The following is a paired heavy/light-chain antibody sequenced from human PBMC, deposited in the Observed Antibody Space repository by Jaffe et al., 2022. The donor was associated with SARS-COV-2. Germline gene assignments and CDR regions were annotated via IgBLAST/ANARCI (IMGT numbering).Light chain of an antibody. CDR3: QQSYTTPQT. Sequence: DIQMTQSPSSLSASVGDRVAIACRASQSISSYLNWYQQKPGKAPKLLIYAASSLQSGVPSRFSGSGSGTDFTLTISSLQPEDFATYYCQQSYTTPQTFGQGTKVEIK. CDR2: AAS. CDR1: QSISSY. V-gene: IGKV1-39*01. J-gene: IGKJ1*01.
Heavy chain of an antibody. CDR2: IIPYNANT. J-gene: IGHJ6*02. Sequence: QVELVQSGAEVEKPGASVQVSCKASGYTFTSYAISWVRQAPGQGLEWMGWIIPYNANTNYAPRLQGRVTMTTDTPTSTAYMELRSLRSDDTAMYYCARTHYHYESSGGEDYYYFQGMDVWGQGTTVTVSS. V-gene: IGHV1-18*01. CDR1: GYTFTSYA. CDR3: ARTHYHYESSGGEDYYYFQGMDV. D-gene: IGHD3-22*01.